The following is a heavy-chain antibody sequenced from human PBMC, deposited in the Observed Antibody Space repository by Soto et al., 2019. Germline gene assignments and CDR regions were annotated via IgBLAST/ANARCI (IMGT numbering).Heavy chain of an antibody. CDR2: ISAYNGNT. CDR3: AKSYSRFLEWLDPLQAWD. J-gene: IGHJ4*02. CDR1: GYTFTSYG. Sequence: ASVKVSCKASGYTFTSYGISWVRRAPGQGLEWMGWISAYNGNTNYAQKLQGRVTMTTDTSTSTAYMELRSLRSDDTAVYYCAKSYSRFLEWLDPLQAWDWGQGTLVTVSS. D-gene: IGHD3-3*01. V-gene: IGHV1-18*04.